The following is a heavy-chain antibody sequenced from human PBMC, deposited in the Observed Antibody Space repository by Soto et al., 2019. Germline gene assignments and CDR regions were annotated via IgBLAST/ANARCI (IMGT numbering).Heavy chain of an antibody. CDR1: GFSFSGYN. V-gene: IGHV3-21*01. D-gene: IGHD3-22*01. Sequence: GGSLRLSCVASGFSFSGYNMNWVRQAPGKGLEWVSSISGDSNYKYYADSVQGRFTISRDNAKNSVYLQMNSLRAEDTAVYYCARVVYFDSSGYGLWGQGTVVTVSS. CDR3: ARVVYFDSSGYGL. CDR2: ISGDSNYK. J-gene: IGHJ3*01.